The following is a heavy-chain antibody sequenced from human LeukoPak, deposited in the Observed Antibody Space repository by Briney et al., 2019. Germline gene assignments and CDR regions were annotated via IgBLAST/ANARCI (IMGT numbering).Heavy chain of an antibody. Sequence: ASVKVSCKASGYTFTSYGINWVRQATGQGLEWMGWMNPNSGNTGYAQKFQGRVTMTRNTSISTAYMELRSLRSDDTAVYYCARVGVSSGWYEDYYYYMDVWGKGTTVTVSS. CDR3: ARVGVSSGWYEDYYYYMDV. J-gene: IGHJ6*03. CDR1: GYTFTSYG. D-gene: IGHD6-19*01. V-gene: IGHV1-8*02. CDR2: MNPNSGNT.